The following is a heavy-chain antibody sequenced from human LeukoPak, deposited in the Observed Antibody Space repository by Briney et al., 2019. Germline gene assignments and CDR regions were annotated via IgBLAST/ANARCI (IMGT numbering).Heavy chain of an antibody. CDR3: ARVTSSGWSSYFDY. V-gene: IGHV3-20*04. D-gene: IGHD6-19*01. CDR2: INWNGGST. CDR1: GFTFDDYG. Sequence: RPGGSLRLSCAASGFTFDDYGMSWVRQAPGKGLEWVSGINWNGGSTGYADSVKGRFTISRDNAKNSLYLQMNSLRAEDTALYYCARVTSSGWSSYFDYWGQGTPVTVSS. J-gene: IGHJ4*02.